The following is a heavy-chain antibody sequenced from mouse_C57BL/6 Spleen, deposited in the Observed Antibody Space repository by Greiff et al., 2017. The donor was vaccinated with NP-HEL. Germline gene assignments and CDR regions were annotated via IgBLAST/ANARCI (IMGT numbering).Heavy chain of an antibody. CDR3: TFIYYYGSRVAY. V-gene: IGHV14-1*01. CDR2: IDPEDGDT. Sequence: EVQLQQSGAELVRPGASVKLSCTASGFNIKDYYMHWVKQRPEQGLEWIGRIDPEDGDTEYAPKFQGKATMTADTSSNTAYLQLSSLTSEDTAVYYCTFIYYYGSRVAYWGQGTLVTVSA. J-gene: IGHJ3*01. CDR1: GFNIKDYY. D-gene: IGHD1-1*01.